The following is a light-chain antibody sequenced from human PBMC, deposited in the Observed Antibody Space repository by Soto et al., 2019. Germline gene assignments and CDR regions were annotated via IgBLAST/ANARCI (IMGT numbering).Light chain of an antibody. CDR2: DSY. CDR1: QGISSA. Sequence: AIKLTQSPSSLSAAVGDRVTITCRASQGISSALAWNQQKPGKAPKLLIYDSYSFESMVPSRFIGIGSGTDFTLTISSLQPEDFATYYCQQFNSYPPLTFGGGTKVEIK. V-gene: IGKV1-13*02. CDR3: QQFNSYPPLT. J-gene: IGKJ4*01.